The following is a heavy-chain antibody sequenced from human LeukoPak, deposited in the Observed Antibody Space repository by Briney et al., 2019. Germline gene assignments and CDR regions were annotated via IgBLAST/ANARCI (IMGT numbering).Heavy chain of an antibody. Sequence: SETLSLTCAVSGGSLSSGGYSWSWIRQHPGKGLEWIGYIYYSGSTHYNPSLKSRVTISVDTSKNQFSLKLSSVTAADTAVYYCARDMTDWWFDPWGQGTLVTVSS. D-gene: IGHD3-9*01. CDR1: GGSLSSGGYS. J-gene: IGHJ5*02. CDR2: IYYSGST. V-gene: IGHV4-31*11. CDR3: ARDMTDWWFDP.